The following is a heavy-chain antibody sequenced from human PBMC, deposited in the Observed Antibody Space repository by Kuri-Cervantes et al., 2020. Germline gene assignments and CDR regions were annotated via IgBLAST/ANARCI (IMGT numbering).Heavy chain of an antibody. Sequence: LSLTCAASGFTFSDYYMSWIRQAPGKGLEWVSYITSGGSTIYYADSVKGRFTISRDNAKNSLYLQMNSLRDEDTAVYFCARVRRDSDGYYWYFRPLDHWGQGTVVTVSS. CDR1: GFTFSDYY. V-gene: IGHV3-11*04. CDR2: ITSGGSTI. D-gene: IGHD3-22*01. J-gene: IGHJ4*02. CDR3: ARVRRDSDGYYWYFRPLDH.